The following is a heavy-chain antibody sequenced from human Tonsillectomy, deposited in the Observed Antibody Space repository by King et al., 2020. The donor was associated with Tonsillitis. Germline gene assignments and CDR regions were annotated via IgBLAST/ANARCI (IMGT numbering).Heavy chain of an antibody. CDR3: AKLGSFDY. CDR2: VSGSGGST. V-gene: IGHV3-23*04. D-gene: IGHD3-10*01. Sequence: VQLVESVGGLVQPGGSLRLSCAASGCTFSSNAMSWVRQAPGKGLEWGSAVSGSGGSTYSAHPGKGRFTISRDNSKNTLYLQMNSLRAEDTAVYYCAKLGSFDYWGQGTLVTVSS. J-gene: IGHJ4*02. CDR1: GCTFSSNA.